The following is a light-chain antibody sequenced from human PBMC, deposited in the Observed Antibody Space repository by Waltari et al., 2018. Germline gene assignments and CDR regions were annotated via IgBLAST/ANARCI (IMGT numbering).Light chain of an antibody. J-gene: IGKJ1*01. CDR1: QTIPRY. V-gene: IGKV1-39*01. CDR3: QQTYSTWT. CDR2: GIS. Sequence: DIQMTQSPSSLSASVGDRVTITCRASQTIPRYLNWYQQKPGKAPKLLIYGISNLHSGVPSRFSGSGSGTDFTLTISSLQPEDFATYYCQQTYSTWTFGQGTAVEIK.